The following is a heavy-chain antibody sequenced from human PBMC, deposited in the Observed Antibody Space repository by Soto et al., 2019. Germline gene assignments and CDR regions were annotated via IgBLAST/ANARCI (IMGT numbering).Heavy chain of an antibody. D-gene: IGHD5-12*01. CDR1: GYTFTIYG. V-gene: IGHV1-18*01. CDR3: ARALGYSGYAGMDV. CDR2: ISPDNGNT. Sequence: QVQLVQSGGEVKKPGASVKVSCKASGYTFTIYGINWVRQAPGQGLEWMGWISPDNGNTNYAQKLRGRVTMTTDTSTSTADMELRSLRSDDTAVYYCARALGYSGYAGMDVWGQGTTVTVSS. J-gene: IGHJ6*02.